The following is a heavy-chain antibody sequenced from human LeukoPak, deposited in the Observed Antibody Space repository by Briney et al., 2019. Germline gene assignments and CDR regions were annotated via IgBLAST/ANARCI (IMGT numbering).Heavy chain of an antibody. Sequence: GGSLRLSCAASGFTFSSYSMNWVRQAPGKGLEWVSSISSSSSYIYYADSVKGRFTISRDNAKNSLYLQMNSLGAEDTAVYYCARAFGYSGYDSDYWGQGTLVTVSS. D-gene: IGHD5-12*01. CDR1: GFTFSSYS. CDR3: ARAFGYSGYDSDY. J-gene: IGHJ4*02. CDR2: ISSSSSYI. V-gene: IGHV3-21*01.